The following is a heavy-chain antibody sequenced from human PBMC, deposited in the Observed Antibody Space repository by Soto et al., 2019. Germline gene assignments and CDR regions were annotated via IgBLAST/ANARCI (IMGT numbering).Heavy chain of an antibody. J-gene: IGHJ4*02. D-gene: IGHD1-26*01. CDR1: GDSISSSSYY. CDR2: IYYSGTT. CDR3: ARHYGSYWGHFDY. V-gene: IGHV4-39*01. Sequence: QLQLLESGPGLVRPSETLSLTCTVSGDSISSSSYYWGWIRQPPGKGLEWIGTIYYSGTTYQNPSLKSRVTVSVDTSKNQFSLRLTSVTVADAAVYYCARHYGSYWGHFDYWGQGTLVTVSS.